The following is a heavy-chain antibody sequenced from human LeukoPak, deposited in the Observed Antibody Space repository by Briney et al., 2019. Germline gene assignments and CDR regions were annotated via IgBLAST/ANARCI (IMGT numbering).Heavy chain of an antibody. CDR1: GFTFSSYS. J-gene: IGHJ4*02. Sequence: GGSLRLSCAASGFTFSSYSMNWVRQAPGKGLEWVSSISSSSSHIYYADSVKGRFTISRDNAKNSLYLQINSLRAEDTAVYYCASGVMTTVEPLDYWGQGTLVTVSS. CDR3: ASGVMTTVEPLDY. D-gene: IGHD4-11*01. V-gene: IGHV3-21*01. CDR2: ISSSSSHI.